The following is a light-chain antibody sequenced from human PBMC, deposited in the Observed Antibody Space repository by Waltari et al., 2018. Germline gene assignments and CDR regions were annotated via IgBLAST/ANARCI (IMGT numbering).Light chain of an antibody. Sequence: EIVMMHSPATLSVSPVDRATLPYRASQSVGINLAWYPHKPGQVPRLFIYGASTRATGFPARFSGSGSGTEFTLTISSLQSEDFAVYYCHQYNNWPRTFGQGTKVEIK. CDR3: HQYNNWPRT. V-gene: IGKV3-15*01. CDR2: GAS. J-gene: IGKJ1*01. CDR1: QSVGIN.